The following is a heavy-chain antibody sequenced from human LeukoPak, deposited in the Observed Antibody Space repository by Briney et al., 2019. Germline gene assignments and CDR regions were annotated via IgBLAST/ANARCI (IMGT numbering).Heavy chain of an antibody. CDR3: AKDLGDSSGYYYGYFDY. CDR2: ISGSGGST. Sequence: GGSLRLSCAASGFTFSSYGMSWVRQAPGKGLERVSAISGSGGSTYYADSVKGRFTISRDNSKNTLYLQMNSLRAEDTAVYYCAKDLGDSSGYYYGYFDYWGQGTLVTVSS. V-gene: IGHV3-23*01. D-gene: IGHD3-22*01. J-gene: IGHJ4*02. CDR1: GFTFSSYG.